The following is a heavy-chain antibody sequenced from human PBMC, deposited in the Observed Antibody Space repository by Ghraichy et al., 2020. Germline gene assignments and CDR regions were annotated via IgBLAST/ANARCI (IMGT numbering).Heavy chain of an antibody. CDR3: ARDQGASGWYNY. D-gene: IGHD6-19*01. J-gene: IGHJ4*02. V-gene: IGHV3-74*01. CDR1: GFTFSSYW. Sequence: GSLNISCAASGFTFSSYWMHWVRQAPGKGLVWVSRINSDGSSTSYADSVKGRFTISRDNAKNTLYLQMNSLRAEDTAVYYCARDQGASGWYNYWGQGTLVTVSS. CDR2: INSDGSST.